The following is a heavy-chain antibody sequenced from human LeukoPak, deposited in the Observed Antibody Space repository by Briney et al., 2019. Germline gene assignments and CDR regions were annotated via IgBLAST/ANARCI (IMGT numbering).Heavy chain of an antibody. D-gene: IGHD5-24*01. CDR1: GFSFSNYA. CDR3: ANRDGHNNRHIDY. CDR2: ISGNGYSI. V-gene: IGHV3-23*01. J-gene: IGHJ4*02. Sequence: GGSLRLSCAASGFSFSNYAMIWVRQPPGKGLEWVSGISGNGYSICYADSVKGRFTISRDNSKNTLYLQMNTLRAEGTAVYYCANRDGHNNRHIDYWGRGTLVTVSS.